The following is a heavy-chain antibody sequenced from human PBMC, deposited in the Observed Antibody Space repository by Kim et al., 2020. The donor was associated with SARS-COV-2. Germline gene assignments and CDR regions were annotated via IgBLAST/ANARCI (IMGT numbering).Heavy chain of an antibody. D-gene: IGHD3-10*01. CDR3: AKDFGPRFGELED. Sequence: GGSLRLSCAASGFTFDDYAMHWVRQAPGKGLEWVSLISWDGGSTYYADSVKGRFTISRDNSKNSLYLQMNSLRAEDTALYYCAKDFGPRFGELEDWGQGTLVTVSS. J-gene: IGHJ4*02. CDR2: ISWDGGST. CDR1: GFTFDDYA. V-gene: IGHV3-43D*03.